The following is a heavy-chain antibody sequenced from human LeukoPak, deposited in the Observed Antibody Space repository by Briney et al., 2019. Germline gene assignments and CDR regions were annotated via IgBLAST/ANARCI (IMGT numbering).Heavy chain of an antibody. CDR2: ISYDGSNK. J-gene: IGHJ4*02. V-gene: IGHV3-30*01. CDR1: GFTFSSYA. Sequence: PGGSLRLSCAASGFTFSSYAMHWVRQAPGKGLEWVAVISYDGSNKYYADSVKGRFTISRDNSKNTLYLQMNSLRAEDTAVYYCARDPTRLRRAYFDYWGQGTLVTVSS. D-gene: IGHD4-17*01. CDR3: ARDPTRLRRAYFDY.